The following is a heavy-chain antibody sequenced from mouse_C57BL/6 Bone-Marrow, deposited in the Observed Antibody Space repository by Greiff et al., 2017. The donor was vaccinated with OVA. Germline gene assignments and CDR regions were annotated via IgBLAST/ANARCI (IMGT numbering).Heavy chain of an antibody. J-gene: IGHJ4*01. CDR2: FYPGSGSI. Sequence: QVQLQQSGAELVKPGASVKLSCKASGYTFTEYTIHWVKQRSGQGLEWIGWFYPGSGSIKYNAKFKDKATLTADKSSSTAYMELSRWTSDDAAVCFCARQKGQLVGNAMDYWGQGTSVTVSS. V-gene: IGHV1-62-2*01. D-gene: IGHD6-2*01. CDR1: GYTFTEYT. CDR3: ARQKGQLVGNAMDY.